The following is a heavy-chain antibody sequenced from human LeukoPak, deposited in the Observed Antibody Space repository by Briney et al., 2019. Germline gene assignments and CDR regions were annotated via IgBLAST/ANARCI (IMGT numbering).Heavy chain of an antibody. CDR1: GGSISSGGYS. CDR2: IYHSGST. CDR3: ARSERWLQSSGSRPSAIFDY. J-gene: IGHJ4*02. D-gene: IGHD5-24*01. Sequence: PSETLSLTCAVSGGSISSGGYSWSWIRQPPGKGLEWIGYIYHSGSTYYNPSLKSRVTISVDTSKNQFSLKLSSVTAADTAVYYCARSERWLQSSGSRPSAIFDYWGQGTLVTVSS. V-gene: IGHV4-30-2*02.